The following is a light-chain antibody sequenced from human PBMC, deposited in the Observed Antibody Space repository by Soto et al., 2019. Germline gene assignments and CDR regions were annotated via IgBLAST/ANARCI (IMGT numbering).Light chain of an antibody. V-gene: IGKV3-20*01. CDR3: QLYGVSSPRIT. J-gene: IGKJ5*01. Sequence: EIVLTQSPGTLSLSPGEQAPLSCRARPTVSASYLAWYQHKPGQAPRLLIYGATNRIIGIPDRFSGSVSGTDFTLTISRLEPEDFAVYYCQLYGVSSPRITFGQGTRLEIK. CDR1: PTVSASY. CDR2: GAT.